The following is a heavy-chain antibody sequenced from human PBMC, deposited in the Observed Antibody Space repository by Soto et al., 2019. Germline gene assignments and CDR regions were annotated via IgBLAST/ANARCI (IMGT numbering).Heavy chain of an antibody. CDR2: INPANGNT. D-gene: IGHD3-16*02. CDR1: GYTFTAYA. V-gene: IGHV1-3*05. J-gene: IGHJ4*02. Sequence: QVQLAQSGAEERKPGASVKVSCEATGYTFTAYAMHWVRQAPGQRLEWMGWINPANGNTKYSQKFQGRLTITSDTSANTVYTDLNSLTSADTAMYYCTRSAISPYGGLIGPFDYWGQGNLVTVSS. CDR3: TRSAISPYGGLIGPFDY.